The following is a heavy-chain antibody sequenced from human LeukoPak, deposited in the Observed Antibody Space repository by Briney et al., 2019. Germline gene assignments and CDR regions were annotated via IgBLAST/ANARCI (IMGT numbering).Heavy chain of an antibody. J-gene: IGHJ4*02. Sequence: TGGSLRLSCAASGFTFSSYWMHWVRQAPGKGLVWVSRINSDGSTTNYADSVKGRFTISRDNAKNTLYLQMNSLRAEDTAVYYCAQWGDFDVLTGYYVPDFWGQGTLVTVSS. CDR2: INSDGSTT. CDR1: GFTFSSYW. V-gene: IGHV3-74*01. D-gene: IGHD3-9*01. CDR3: AQWGDFDVLTGYYVPDF.